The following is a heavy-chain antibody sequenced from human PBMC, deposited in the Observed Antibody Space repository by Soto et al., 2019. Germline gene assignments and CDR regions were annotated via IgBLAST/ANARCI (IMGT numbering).Heavy chain of an antibody. CDR2: IYHTGRT. CDR3: ARDKITGLFDY. Sequence: PSETLSLTCTVSGDSMSRGDYYWSWIRQPPGKGLEWIGFIYHTGRTYYNPSLKSRVTISVGTSKNQFSLKLTSVTAADTAVYYCARDKITGLFDYWGQGTLVTVSS. J-gene: IGHJ4*02. CDR1: GDSMSRGDYY. V-gene: IGHV4-39*02. D-gene: IGHD2-8*02.